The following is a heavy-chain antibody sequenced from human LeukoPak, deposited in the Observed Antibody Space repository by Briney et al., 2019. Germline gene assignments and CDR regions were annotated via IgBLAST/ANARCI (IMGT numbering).Heavy chain of an antibody. V-gene: IGHV4-61*02. Sequence: TLSLTCTVSGGSISSGSYYWSWIRQPAGKGLEWIGRIYTSGSTNYNPSLKSRVTISVDRSKNQFSLKLSSVTAADTAVYYCANSTVVYYFDYWGQGTLVTVSS. CDR1: GGSISSGSYY. CDR2: IYTSGST. J-gene: IGHJ4*02. CDR3: ANSTVVYYFDY. D-gene: IGHD4-23*01.